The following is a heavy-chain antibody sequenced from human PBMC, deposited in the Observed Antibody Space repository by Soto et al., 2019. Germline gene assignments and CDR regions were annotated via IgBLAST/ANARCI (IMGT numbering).Heavy chain of an antibody. CDR1: GYTFTNYD. CDR2: MNPKSDNT. Sequence: QVQLVQSGAEVKKPGASVKVSCKASGYTFTNYDINWVRQATGQGLEWMGWMNPKSDNTGYAPQFQGRITMTRDTSISTAYMELSRLSFQDTAVYYCVRNMGATINWFDPWGQGTLVTVSS. J-gene: IGHJ5*02. CDR3: VRNMGATINWFDP. V-gene: IGHV1-8*01. D-gene: IGHD1-26*01.